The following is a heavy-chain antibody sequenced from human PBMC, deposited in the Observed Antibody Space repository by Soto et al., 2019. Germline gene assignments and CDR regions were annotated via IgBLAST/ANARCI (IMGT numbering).Heavy chain of an antibody. Sequence: GGSLRLSCAASGFTFSSYAMSWVRQAPGKGLEWVSAISGSGGSTYYADSVKGRFTISRDNSKNTLYLQMNSLRAEDTAVYYCAKGRYSSGWYNRGAFDSWGQGTLVTVSS. CDR2: ISGSGGST. D-gene: IGHD6-19*01. V-gene: IGHV3-23*01. CDR3: AKGRYSSGWYNRGAFDS. J-gene: IGHJ4*02. CDR1: GFTFSSYA.